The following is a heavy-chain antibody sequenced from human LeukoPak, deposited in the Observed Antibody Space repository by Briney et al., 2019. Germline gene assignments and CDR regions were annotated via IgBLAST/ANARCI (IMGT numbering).Heavy chain of an antibody. CDR2: INAGNGNT. J-gene: IGHJ4*02. CDR1: GYTFTSYA. V-gene: IGHV1-3*01. CDR3: ARGSKDYFDY. Sequence: GAAVKVSCKASGYTFTSYAMHWVRQAPRQRLKWMGWINAGNGNTKYSQKFQGRVTITRDTSASTAYMELSSLRSEDTAVYYCARGSKDYFDYWGQGTLVTVSS.